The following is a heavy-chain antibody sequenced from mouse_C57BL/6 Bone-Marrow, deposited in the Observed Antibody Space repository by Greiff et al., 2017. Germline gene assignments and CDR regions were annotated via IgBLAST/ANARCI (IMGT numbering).Heavy chain of an antibody. CDR2: ISGGGGNT. D-gene: IGHD1-1*01. Sequence: EVQLQQSGGGLVKPGGSLNLSCAASGFTFSSYTMSWVRQTPEKRLQWVAAISGGGGNTYYPDSVKGRFTISRDNDKNILYLQMSSLRSEDTALYYCSRQVTTVLATKYFDVWGTGTTVTVSS. CDR1: GFTFSSYT. CDR3: SRQVTTVLATKYFDV. J-gene: IGHJ1*03. V-gene: IGHV5-9*01.